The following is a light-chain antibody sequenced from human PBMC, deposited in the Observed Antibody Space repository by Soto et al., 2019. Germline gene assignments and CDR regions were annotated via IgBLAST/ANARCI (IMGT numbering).Light chain of an antibody. CDR1: NNDVGVYNY. CDR2: EVT. V-gene: IGLV2-8*01. CDR3: SSYAGTNNYV. J-gene: IGLJ1*01. Sequence: QSALTQPPSASGSPGQSVTISCTGTNNDVGVYNYVSWYQQHPGKAPRLMIYEVTKRPSDIPDRFSGSKSSNTASLTVSGLQAEDEADYYCSSYAGTNNYVFGTGTKLTVL.